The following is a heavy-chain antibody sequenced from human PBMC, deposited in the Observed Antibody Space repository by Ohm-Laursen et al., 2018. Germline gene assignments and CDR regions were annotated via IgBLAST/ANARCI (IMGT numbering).Heavy chain of an antibody. CDR2: ISGSGGST. Sequence: SLRLSCAASGFTFSNYAISWVRQAPGKGLEWVSAISGSGGSTYYADSVKGRFTISRDNSKNTLYLQMNSLRAEDTAVYYCAKLGSSGWYFPEYFQHWGQGTLVTVSS. D-gene: IGHD6-19*01. CDR1: GFTFSNYA. CDR3: AKLGSSGWYFPEYFQH. V-gene: IGHV3-23*01. J-gene: IGHJ1*01.